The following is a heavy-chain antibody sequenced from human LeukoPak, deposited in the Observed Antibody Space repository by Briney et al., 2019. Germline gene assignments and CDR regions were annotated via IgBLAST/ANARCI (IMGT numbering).Heavy chain of an antibody. J-gene: IGHJ5*02. D-gene: IGHD6-13*01. Sequence: ASVKVSCKASGYTFTSYGISWVRQAPGQGLEWMGGIIPIFGTANYAQKFQGRVTITADESTSTAYMELSSLRSEDTAVYYCARGGYSSSWYFSRAVRPPRIEWFDPWGQGTLVTVSS. V-gene: IGHV1-69*13. CDR1: GYTFTSYG. CDR2: IIPIFGTA. CDR3: ARGGYSSSWYFSRAVRPPRIEWFDP.